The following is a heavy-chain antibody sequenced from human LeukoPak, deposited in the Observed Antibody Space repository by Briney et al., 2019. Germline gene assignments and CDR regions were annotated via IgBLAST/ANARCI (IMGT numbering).Heavy chain of an antibody. CDR1: GGSISSYY. CDR2: IYYSGST. D-gene: IGHD5-24*01. Sequence: PSETLSLTCTVSGGSISSYYWSWIRQPPGKGLEWIGYIYYSGSTNYNPSLKSRVTISVDTSKNQFSLKLSSVTAADTAVYYCARGDGYNNRAFDIWGQGTMVTVSS. J-gene: IGHJ3*02. V-gene: IGHV4-59*01. CDR3: ARGDGYNNRAFDI.